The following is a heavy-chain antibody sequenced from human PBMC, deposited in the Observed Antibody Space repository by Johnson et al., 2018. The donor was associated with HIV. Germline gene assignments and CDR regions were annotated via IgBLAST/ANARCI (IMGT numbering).Heavy chain of an antibody. V-gene: IGHV3-30*04. CDR2: ISYDGSNK. Sequence: QVQLVESGGGVVQPGRSLRLSCAASGFTFSSYAMHWVRQAPGKGLEWVAVISYDGSNKYYADSVKGRFTISRDNSKNPLYLQMNSLRAEDTAVYYCARETLDAFDIWGQGTLVTVSS. CDR3: ARETLDAFDI. J-gene: IGHJ3*02. CDR1: GFTFSSYA.